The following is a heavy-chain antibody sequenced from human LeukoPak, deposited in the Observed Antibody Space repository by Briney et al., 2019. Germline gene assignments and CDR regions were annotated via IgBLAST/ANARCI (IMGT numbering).Heavy chain of an antibody. V-gene: IGHV4-59*08. CDR1: GGSISSYY. J-gene: IGHJ6*02. CDR3: ARGLRYSSFWLDV. CDR2: IYYSGST. Sequence: ASETLSLTCTVSGGSISSYYWSWIRQPPGKGLEWIGYIYYSGSTNYNPSLKSRVTISVDTSKNQFSLKLSSVTAADTAVYYCARGLRYSSFWLDVWGQGTTVTVSS. D-gene: IGHD6-19*01.